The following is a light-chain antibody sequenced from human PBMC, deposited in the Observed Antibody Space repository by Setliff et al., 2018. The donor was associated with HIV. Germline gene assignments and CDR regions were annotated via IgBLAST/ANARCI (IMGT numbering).Light chain of an antibody. CDR2: DVT. CDR3: CSYTSSLTYV. V-gene: IGLV2-14*03. J-gene: IGLJ1*01. Sequence: QSALTQPASVSGSPGQPITLSCTGTSSDVGSYNFVSWYQQHPGRAPKLMIYDVTKRPSEVSDRFSGSKSGNTASLTISGLQTEDEADYYCCSYTSSLTYVFGTGTKVTVL. CDR1: SSDVGSYNF.